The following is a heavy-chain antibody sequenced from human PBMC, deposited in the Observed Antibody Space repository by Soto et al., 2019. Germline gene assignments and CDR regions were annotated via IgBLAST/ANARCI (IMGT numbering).Heavy chain of an antibody. CDR2: IIPIFGTA. CDR3: AGSIVGARWPFDY. CDR1: GGTFSSYA. V-gene: IGHV1-69*13. J-gene: IGHJ4*02. D-gene: IGHD1-26*01. Sequence: SVKVSCKASGGTFSSYAISWVRQAPGQGLEWMGGIIPIFGTANYAQKFQGRVTITADESTSTAYMELSSLRSEDTAVYYCAGSIVGARWPFDYWGQGTLVTVSS.